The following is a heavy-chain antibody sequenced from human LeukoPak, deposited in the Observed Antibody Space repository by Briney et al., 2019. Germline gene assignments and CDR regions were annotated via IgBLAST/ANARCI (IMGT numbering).Heavy chain of an antibody. V-gene: IGHV1-69*13. CDR3: AREGGGGYCTTTRCYYLDY. CDR1: GGTFRTYA. J-gene: IGHJ4*01. Sequence: PSVKVSCKASGGTFRTYAISWVRQAPGQGLEWMGGIIPIFGTTNYAQKFQGRVTITADESTSTAYMELSSLRSEDTAVYYCAREGGGGYCTTTRCYYLDYWGLGTLVTVSS. CDR2: IIPIFGTT. D-gene: IGHD2-2*01.